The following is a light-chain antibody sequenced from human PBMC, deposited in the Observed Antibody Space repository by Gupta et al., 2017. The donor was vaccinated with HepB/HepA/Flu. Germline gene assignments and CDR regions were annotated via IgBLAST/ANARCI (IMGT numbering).Light chain of an antibody. V-gene: IGLV1-44*01. J-gene: IGLJ1*01. CDR2: SNN. CDR1: SSNIGSNT. Sequence: QSVLTQPPSASGTPGKRVPISCSGSSSNIGSNTVNWYQQLPGTAPKLLIYSNNQRPSGVPDRFSGSKSGTSASLAISGLQSEDEADYYCAAWDDSLNGPLFGTGTKVTVL. CDR3: AAWDDSLNGPL.